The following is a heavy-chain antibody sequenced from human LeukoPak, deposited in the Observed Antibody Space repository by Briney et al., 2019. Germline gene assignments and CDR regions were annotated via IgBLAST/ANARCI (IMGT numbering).Heavy chain of an antibody. Sequence: GASVKVSCKASGYTFNDYFMHWARQAPGLGLEWMGWIKPKSGFTSYAQKFRGRVTMTSDTSVSTAYMELSSLTSDDTALYYCAREMIHITWGDYWGQGTLVTVSS. CDR3: AREMIHITWGDY. CDR1: GYTFNDYF. CDR2: IKPKSGFT. D-gene: IGHD1-14*01. V-gene: IGHV1-2*02. J-gene: IGHJ4*02.